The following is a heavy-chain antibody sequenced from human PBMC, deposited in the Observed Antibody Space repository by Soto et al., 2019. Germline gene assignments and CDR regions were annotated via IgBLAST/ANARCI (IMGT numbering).Heavy chain of an antibody. D-gene: IGHD3-22*01. V-gene: IGHV3-30*18. J-gene: IGHJ4*02. CDR3: AKWNYYEGSGTVG. CDR2: ISYDGSNK. Sequence: PGGSLRLSCAASGFTFSSYGLYWARQAPGPGLERVAVISYDGSNKYYADSVNGRFTISRDNSKNTLYLQMDSLRAEDTAVYYCAKWNYYEGSGTVGWGQGTLVTVSS. CDR1: GFTFSSYG.